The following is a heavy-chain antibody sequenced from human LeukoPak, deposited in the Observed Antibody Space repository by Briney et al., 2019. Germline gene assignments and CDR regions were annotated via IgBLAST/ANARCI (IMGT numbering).Heavy chain of an antibody. CDR1: GGSISSSSYY. V-gene: IGHV4-61*05. J-gene: IGHJ5*02. Sequence: SETLSLTCTVSGGSISSSSYYWGWIRQPPGKGLEWIGYIYTSGSTNYNPSLKSRVTISVDTSKNQFSLKLSSVAAADTAVYYCARLGRYNWFDPWGQGTLVTVSS. CDR3: ARLGRYNWFDP. CDR2: IYTSGST. D-gene: IGHD1-14*01.